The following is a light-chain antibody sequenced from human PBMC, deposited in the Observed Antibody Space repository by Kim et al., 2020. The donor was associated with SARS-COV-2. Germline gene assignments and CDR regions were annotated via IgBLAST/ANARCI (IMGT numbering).Light chain of an antibody. CDR1: QSISIW. CDR3: QQYSSHWT. Sequence: SASVGDRVTITGRASQSISIWLAWYQQIPGRAPNLLVYKASTLESGVPSRFSGSGSGTEFNLTISSLQPDDFATYYCQQYSSHWTFGQGTKVDIK. CDR2: KAS. J-gene: IGKJ1*01. V-gene: IGKV1-5*03.